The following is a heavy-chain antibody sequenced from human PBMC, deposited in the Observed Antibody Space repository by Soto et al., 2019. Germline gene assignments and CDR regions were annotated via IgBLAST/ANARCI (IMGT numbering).Heavy chain of an antibody. Sequence: TGGSLRLSCIASGFTFRNYAMSWVRQAPGKGLEWVSGISGSGGSTHYTDSVKGRFTISRDNSKNTLYLQMNALRAEDTAVYYCAKDPTYDSSGYEFVGFDYWGQGTLVTVSS. D-gene: IGHD3-22*01. CDR2: ISGSGGST. CDR3: AKDPTYDSSGYEFVGFDY. CDR1: GFTFRNYA. V-gene: IGHV3-23*01. J-gene: IGHJ4*02.